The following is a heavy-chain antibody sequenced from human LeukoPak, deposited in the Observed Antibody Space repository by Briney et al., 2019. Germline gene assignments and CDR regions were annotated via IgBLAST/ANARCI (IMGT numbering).Heavy chain of an antibody. J-gene: IGHJ4*02. D-gene: IGHD3-10*01. CDR1: GFTFSNYA. V-gene: IGHV3-23*01. CDR2: VSGGGHST. CDR3: AKAVAYYGSGSSDY. Sequence: PGGSLRLSCAASGFTFSNYAMSWVRLAPGKGLEWVSAVSGGGHSTYYADSVKGRFTISRDNSKNTLFLQMNSLRAEDTAVYYCAKAVAYYGSGSSDYWGQGTLVTVSS.